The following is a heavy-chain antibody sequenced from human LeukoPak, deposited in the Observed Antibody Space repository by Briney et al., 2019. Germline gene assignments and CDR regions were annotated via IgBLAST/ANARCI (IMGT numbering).Heavy chain of an antibody. CDR3: ARDSWPSFDI. J-gene: IGHJ3*02. CDR1: GGSISSYD. CDR2: IYTSGST. V-gene: IGHV4-4*07. Sequence: PSETLSLTCTVSGGSISSYDWSWIGQPAGKGGEGIGRIYTSGSTNYNPSLKRPFTMSVHTSKNHFSLKLSSVTAADTAVYYCARDSWPSFDIWGQGTMVTVSS.